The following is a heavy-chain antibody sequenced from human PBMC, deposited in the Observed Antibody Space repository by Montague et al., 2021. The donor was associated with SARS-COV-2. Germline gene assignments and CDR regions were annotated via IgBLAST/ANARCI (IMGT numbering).Heavy chain of an antibody. Sequence: SETLSLTCTVFGYSISSGYFWSWLRQPPGKGLEWIGSIYHAGSIHYNPPLKSRVSISIDTSRNQNSLRVTDVAAAATAVYYCARAPCVGDCNSLAIWFDPWGQGTLVSVSS. CDR3: ARAPCVGDCNSLAIWFDP. D-gene: IGHD2-21*02. CDR2: IYHAGSI. CDR1: GYSISSGYF. V-gene: IGHV4-38-2*02. J-gene: IGHJ5*02.